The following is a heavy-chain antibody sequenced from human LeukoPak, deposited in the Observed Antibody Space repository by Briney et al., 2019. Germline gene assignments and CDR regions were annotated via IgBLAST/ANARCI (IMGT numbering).Heavy chain of an antibody. Sequence: XLRLSCAXXXXXXSXXAMXXXRXAPXXXXEXXXVISYDASNKYYADSVKGRFTISRDNSKNTLYLQMNSLRAEDTAVYYCAKLGSQWLVRGYFDYWGQGTLVTVSS. CDR1: XXXXSXXA. CDR2: ISYDASNK. V-gene: IGHV3-30-3*02. CDR3: AKLGSQWLVRGYFDY. J-gene: IGHJ4*02. D-gene: IGHD6-19*01.